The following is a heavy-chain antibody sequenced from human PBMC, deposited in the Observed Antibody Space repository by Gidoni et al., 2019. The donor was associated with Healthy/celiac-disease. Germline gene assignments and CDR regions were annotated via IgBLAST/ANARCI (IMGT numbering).Heavy chain of an antibody. Sequence: QVQLQESGPGLVTPSGTLSHTCTVSGGSISSYYWSWIRQPPGKVLELIWYIYYSESTNYNPSLNRRVTISENTSKNKFSRKLSSVTAADTAVYYCARAPSGMDVWGQGTTVTVSS. V-gene: IGHV4-59*01. CDR3: ARAPSGMDV. CDR1: GGSISSYY. J-gene: IGHJ6*02. CDR2: IYYSEST.